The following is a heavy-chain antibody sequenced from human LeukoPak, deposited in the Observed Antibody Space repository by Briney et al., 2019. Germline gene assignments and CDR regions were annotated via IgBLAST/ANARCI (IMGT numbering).Heavy chain of an antibody. D-gene: IGHD6-13*01. Sequence: PSETLSLTCAVYGGSFSGYYWSWIRQPPGKGLEWIGEINHSGSTNYNPTLKSRVTISVDTSKNQFSLKLSSVTAADTAVYYCARIRRGRQQLVPFDYWGQGTLVTVSS. V-gene: IGHV4-34*01. CDR1: GGSFSGYY. CDR3: ARIRRGRQQLVPFDY. J-gene: IGHJ4*02. CDR2: INHSGST.